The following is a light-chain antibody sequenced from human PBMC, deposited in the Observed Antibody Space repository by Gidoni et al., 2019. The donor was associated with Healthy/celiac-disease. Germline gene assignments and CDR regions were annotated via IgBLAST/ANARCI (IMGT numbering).Light chain of an antibody. CDR2: DVS. CDR3: CSYACSYTLV. J-gene: IGLJ2*01. Sequence: QSALTQPRSVSGSPGQSVTIACTGTSSDVGGYNYVSWYQQHPGNAPTLMIYDVSKRPSGVPDRFAGSKSGNTASLTISGLQAEDEADYYCCSYACSYTLVFGGGTKLTVL. V-gene: IGLV2-11*01. CDR1: SSDVGGYNY.